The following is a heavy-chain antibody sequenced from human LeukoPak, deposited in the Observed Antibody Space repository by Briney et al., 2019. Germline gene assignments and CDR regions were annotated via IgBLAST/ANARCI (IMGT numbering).Heavy chain of an antibody. J-gene: IGHJ3*02. CDR1: GCTFNNAW. V-gene: IGHV3-15*01. CDR3: THEFIDAFDI. CDR2: IKGKTAGGTT. Sequence: GGSLRLSCAVSGCTFNNAWMSWVRQAPGKGLEWVGRIKGKTAGGTTDYAAPVKGRFTISRDDSKNTLYLQMNSLKTEDTAVYYCTHEFIDAFDIWGQGTMVTVSS.